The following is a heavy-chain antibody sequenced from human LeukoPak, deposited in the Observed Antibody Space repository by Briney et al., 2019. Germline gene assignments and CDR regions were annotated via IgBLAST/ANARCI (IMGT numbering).Heavy chain of an antibody. CDR3: ARLGRDGYKRNWFDP. D-gene: IGHD5-24*01. Sequence: GASVKVSCKASGGTFSSYAISWVRQAPGQGLEWMGWINPNSGGTNYAQKFQGRVTMTRDTSISTAYMELSRLRSDDTAVYYCARLGRDGYKRNWFDPWGQGTLVTVSS. V-gene: IGHV1-2*02. CDR1: GGTFSSYA. J-gene: IGHJ5*02. CDR2: INPNSGGT.